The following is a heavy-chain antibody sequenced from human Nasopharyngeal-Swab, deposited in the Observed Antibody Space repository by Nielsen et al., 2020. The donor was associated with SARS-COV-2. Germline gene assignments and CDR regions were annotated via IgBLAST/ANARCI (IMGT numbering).Heavy chain of an antibody. CDR2: INDHGDRI. D-gene: IGHD1-26*01. Sequence: GESLKISCAASGFTFDSYAMHWVRQAPGKGLEYVSTINDHGDRIHYADSVRGRFTISRDIYKNTLYLQMSSLRPEDTAVYYCVKDLPGSYSFDIWGQGTMVIVSS. J-gene: IGHJ3*02. CDR1: GFTFDSYA. CDR3: VKDLPGSYSFDI. V-gene: IGHV3-64D*08.